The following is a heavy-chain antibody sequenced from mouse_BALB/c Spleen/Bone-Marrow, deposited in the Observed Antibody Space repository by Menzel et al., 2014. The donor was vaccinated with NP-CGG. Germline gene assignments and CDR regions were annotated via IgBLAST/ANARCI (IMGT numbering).Heavy chain of an antibody. Sequence: VQLVESGAELAKPGASVKMSCKASGYTFTSYWMHWVKQRPGQGLEWIGYIYPSTGYTEHNQKFKGKAIMTADKSSSTAYMQLSSLTSEDSAVYYCARDDYAYWGQGTLVTVSA. CDR3: ARDDYAY. V-gene: IGHV1-7*01. D-gene: IGHD2-4*01. CDR1: GYTFTSYW. J-gene: IGHJ3*01. CDR2: IYPSTGYT.